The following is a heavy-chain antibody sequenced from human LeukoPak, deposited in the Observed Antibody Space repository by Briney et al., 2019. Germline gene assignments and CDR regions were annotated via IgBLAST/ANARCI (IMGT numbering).Heavy chain of an antibody. V-gene: IGHV4-34*01. CDR3: ARGRAAAGYFDY. J-gene: IGHJ4*02. Sequence: PSETLSLTCAVYGGSFSGYYWSWIRQPPGKGLEWIGEINHSGSTNYNPSLKSRVTISVDTSKNQFSLKLSSVTAADTAVYYCARGRAAAGYFDYWGQGTLVTVPS. D-gene: IGHD6-13*01. CDR2: INHSGST. CDR1: GGSFSGYY.